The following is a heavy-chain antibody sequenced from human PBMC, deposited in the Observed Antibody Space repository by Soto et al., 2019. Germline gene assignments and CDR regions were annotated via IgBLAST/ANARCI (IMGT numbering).Heavy chain of an antibody. Sequence: ASVKVSCKASGYTFTSYGISWVRQAPGQGLEWMGWISAYNGNTNYAQKLQGRVTMTTDTSTSTAYMELRSLRAEDTAVYYCVKHRGPAGNYGLDVWGQGTAVTVSS. CDR2: ISAYNGNT. V-gene: IGHV1-18*01. D-gene: IGHD2-2*01. CDR3: VKHRGPAGNYGLDV. J-gene: IGHJ6*02. CDR1: GYTFTSYG.